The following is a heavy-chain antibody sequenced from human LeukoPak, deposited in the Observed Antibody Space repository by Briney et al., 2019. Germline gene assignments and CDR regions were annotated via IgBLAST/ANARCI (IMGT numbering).Heavy chain of an antibody. V-gene: IGHV4-39*01. J-gene: IGHJ4*02. D-gene: IGHD1-26*01. CDR1: GASISSNNYY. CDR3: AKSGGSGLIGY. CDR2: IYSSGNT. Sequence: SETLSLTCTVSGASISSNNYYWGWVRQPPGKGLEWIGNIYSSGNTYYNASLKSRVTIYIDTSKNQFSLNLSSVTAADTAVYYCAKSGGSGLIGYWGQGTLVTVSS.